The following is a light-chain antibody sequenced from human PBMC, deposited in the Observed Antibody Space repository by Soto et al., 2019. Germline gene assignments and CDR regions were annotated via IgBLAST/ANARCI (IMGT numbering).Light chain of an antibody. CDR3: QQCSNWPRT. V-gene: IGKV3-11*01. J-gene: IGKJ1*01. Sequence: EIVLTPSPATLSLSPGQRATLSCRASQSVGTSLGWYQQKPGQAPRLLIYTTSNRATGIPARFSGSGSGTDFTLTISSLEPEDFAVYYCQQCSNWPRTFGQGTKVDIK. CDR2: TTS. CDR1: QSVGTS.